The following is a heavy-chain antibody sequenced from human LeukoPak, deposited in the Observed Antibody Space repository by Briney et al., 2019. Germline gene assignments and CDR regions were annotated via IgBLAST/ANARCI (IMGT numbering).Heavy chain of an antibody. J-gene: IGHJ6*03. D-gene: IGHD4-11*01. CDR1: GGTFISYT. CDR3: ARGSNYDYYYMDV. V-gene: IGHV1-69*02. Sequence: GASVKVSCKASGGTFISYTISWVRQAPGQGREWRGRIIPILGIANYAQKFQGRVTITADKSTSTAYMELSSLRSEDTAVYYCARGSNYDYYYMDVWGKGTTVTVSS. CDR2: IIPILGIA.